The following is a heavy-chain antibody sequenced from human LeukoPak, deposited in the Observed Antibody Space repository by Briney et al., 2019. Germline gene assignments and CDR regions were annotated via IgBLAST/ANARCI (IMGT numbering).Heavy chain of an antibody. D-gene: IGHD5-24*01. J-gene: IGHJ4*02. CDR1: GGSFSGYY. CDR2: VNHSGST. Sequence: SETLSLTCAVYGGSFSGYYWSWIRQPPGKGLEWIGEVNHSGSTNYNPSLKSRVTISVDTSKNQFSLKLSSVTAADTAVYYCARGRWRWLQLVFDYWGQGTLVTVSS. V-gene: IGHV4-34*01. CDR3: ARGRWRWLQLVFDY.